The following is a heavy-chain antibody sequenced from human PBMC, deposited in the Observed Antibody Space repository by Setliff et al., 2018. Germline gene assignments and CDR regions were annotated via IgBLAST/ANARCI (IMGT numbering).Heavy chain of an antibody. CDR3: ARHEFVGGYYGSVTYRHFDY. CDR1: GGSISSSY. D-gene: IGHD3-10*01. V-gene: IGHV4-59*08. Sequence: SETLSLTCTVSGGSISSSYWSWVRQPPGKGLEWVGYFYHSGSMNYNPSLKGRVTMSVDTSNNQLSLQVTSVTATDTAVYYCARHEFVGGYYGSVTYRHFDYWGQGILVTVSS. CDR2: FYHSGSM. J-gene: IGHJ4*02.